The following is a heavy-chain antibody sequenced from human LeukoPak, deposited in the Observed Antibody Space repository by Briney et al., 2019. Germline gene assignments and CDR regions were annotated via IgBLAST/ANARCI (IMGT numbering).Heavy chain of an antibody. Sequence: SETVSLTCSLSSYFHSIGNYRGWIRLRQGYGLQWIWRIYQSGSTYYSRSLTSRLPLSVDTSTNQSSLKQSSVTAADTTVYYCAKGYCRGISCYDDRGSIDDWGQGTLVTVSS. CDR3: AKGYCRGISCYDDRGSIDD. J-gene: IGHJ4*02. CDR2: IYQSGST. D-gene: IGHD2-2*01. CDR1: SYFHSIGNY. V-gene: IGHV4-38-2*02.